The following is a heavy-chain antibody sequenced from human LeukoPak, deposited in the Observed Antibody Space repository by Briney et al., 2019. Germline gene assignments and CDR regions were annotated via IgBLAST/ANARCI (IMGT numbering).Heavy chain of an antibody. V-gene: IGHV3-74*01. J-gene: IGHJ4*02. D-gene: IGHD6-13*01. Sequence: GGSLRLSCAASGLTFSSYWMHWVRQAPGKGLVWVSRINSDGSSTSYADSVKGRFTISRDNAKNTLYLQMNSLRAEDTAVYYCARQEQSFRISSYFDYWGQGTLVTVSS. CDR1: GLTFSSYW. CDR3: ARQEQSFRISSYFDY. CDR2: INSDGSST.